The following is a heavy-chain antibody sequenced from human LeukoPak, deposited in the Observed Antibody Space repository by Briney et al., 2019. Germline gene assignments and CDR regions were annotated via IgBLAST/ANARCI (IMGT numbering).Heavy chain of an antibody. V-gene: IGHV1-46*01. D-gene: IGHD6-13*01. CDR1: GYTFTSYY. Sequence: ASVKVSCKASGYTFTSYYMHWVRQAPGQGLEWMGIINPSGGSTSYAQKFQGRVTMTRDTSTSTVYMELSSLRSEDTAVYYRARGKDSSSPRNHDAFDIWGQGTMVTVSS. CDR2: INPSGGST. J-gene: IGHJ3*02. CDR3: ARGKDSSSPRNHDAFDI.